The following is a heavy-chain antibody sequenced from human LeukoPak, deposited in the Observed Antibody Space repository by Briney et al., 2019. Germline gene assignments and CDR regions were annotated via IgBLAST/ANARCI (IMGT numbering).Heavy chain of an antibody. D-gene: IGHD3-3*01. CDR2: INPSGGST. V-gene: IGHV1-46*01. J-gene: IGHJ5*02. CDR3: ARDFWSGHFASNWFDP. Sequence: ASVKVSCKASGYTFTSYYMHWVRQAPGQGLEWMGIINPSGGSTSYAQKFQGRVTMTRDTSTSTVCMELSSLRSEDTAVYYCARDFWSGHFASNWFDPWGQGTLVTVSS. CDR1: GYTFTSYY.